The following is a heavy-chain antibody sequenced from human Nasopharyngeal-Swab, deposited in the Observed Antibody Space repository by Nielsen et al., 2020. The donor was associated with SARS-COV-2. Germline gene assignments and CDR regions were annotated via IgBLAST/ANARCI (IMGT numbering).Heavy chain of an antibody. V-gene: IGHV4-39*01. CDR1: GDSIRSITYY. CDR2: INYSGNT. CDR3: ARHGGFGEANWFDP. Sequence: SETLSLTCTVSGDSIRSITYYWGWIRQPPGTGLEWIGSINYSGNTYYNPSLKSRVTMSVDTSKNQFSLKLNSVTATDTAVYYCARHGGFGEANWFDPWGQGTLVTVSS. J-gene: IGHJ5*02. D-gene: IGHD3-10*01.